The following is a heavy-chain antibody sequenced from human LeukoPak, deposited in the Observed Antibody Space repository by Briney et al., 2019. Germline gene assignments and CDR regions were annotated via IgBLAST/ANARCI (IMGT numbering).Heavy chain of an antibody. D-gene: IGHD3-10*01. CDR3: ARQLYVSGSYYAPMDV. J-gene: IGHJ6*03. CDR2: VHYSGST. Sequence: PSETLSLTCSVTGGSISSSSYFWGWIRQPPGTGLEWIASVHYSGSTYYNPSLKSRVTISVDTSKNQFSLKLSSVTAADTAVYFCARQLYVSGSYYAPMDVWGKGTTVTISS. V-gene: IGHV4-39*01. CDR1: GGSISSSSYF.